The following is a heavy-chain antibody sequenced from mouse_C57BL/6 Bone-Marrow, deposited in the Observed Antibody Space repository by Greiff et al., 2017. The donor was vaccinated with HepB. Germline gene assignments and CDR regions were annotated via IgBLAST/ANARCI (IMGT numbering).Heavy chain of an antibody. J-gene: IGHJ4*01. D-gene: IGHD2-14*01. V-gene: IGHV1-81*01. CDR3: ARRVPRGAMDY. CDR1: GYTFTSYG. CDR2: IYPRSGNN. Sequence: VQLQQSGAELARPGASVKLSCKASGYTFTSYGISWVKQRTGQGLEWIGEIYPRSGNNYYNEKFKGKATLTADKSSSTAYMELRSLTSEDSAVYFCARRVPRGAMDYWGQGTSVTGSS.